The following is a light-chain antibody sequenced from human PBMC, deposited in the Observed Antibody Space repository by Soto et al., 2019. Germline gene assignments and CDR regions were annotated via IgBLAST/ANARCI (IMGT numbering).Light chain of an antibody. Sequence: EIVLTQSPATLSLSPGERATLSCRASQSISSYLAWYQQKPGQAPRLLIYDASNRATGIPARFSGSGSGTDFALTISSLEPEDFAVYYCQVRSNWWTFGQGTKVDIK. V-gene: IGKV3-11*01. CDR1: QSISSY. CDR2: DAS. J-gene: IGKJ1*01. CDR3: QVRSNWWT.